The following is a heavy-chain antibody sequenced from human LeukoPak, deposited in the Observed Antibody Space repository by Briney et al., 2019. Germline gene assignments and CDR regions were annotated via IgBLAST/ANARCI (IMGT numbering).Heavy chain of an antibody. V-gene: IGHV4-34*01. CDR2: INHSGST. Sequence: SETLSLTCAVYGGSFSGYYWSWLRQPPGKGLEWIGEINHSGSTNYNPSLKSRVTISVDTSKNQFSLKLSSVTAADTAVYYCARGSPGYSGYPLDYWGQGTLVTVSS. J-gene: IGHJ4*02. CDR1: GGSFSGYY. D-gene: IGHD5-12*01. CDR3: ARGSPGYSGYPLDY.